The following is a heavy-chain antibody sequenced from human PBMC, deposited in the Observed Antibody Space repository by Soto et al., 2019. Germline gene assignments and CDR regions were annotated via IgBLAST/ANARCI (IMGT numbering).Heavy chain of an antibody. Sequence: QVQLVQSGAEVKKPGASVKVSCKASGYTFINYYIHWVRQAPGQGLEWMGVINPNGGSTVYAQKFQGRVNLTRDTSTSTVYVELSSLRSDDTAVYCCVRATAARQRDYSYHYYLHIWGEGTTVTFSS. D-gene: IGHD6-6*01. V-gene: IGHV1-46*03. CDR3: VRATAARQRDYSYHYYLHI. CDR2: INPNGGST. CDR1: GYTFINYY. J-gene: IGHJ6*03.